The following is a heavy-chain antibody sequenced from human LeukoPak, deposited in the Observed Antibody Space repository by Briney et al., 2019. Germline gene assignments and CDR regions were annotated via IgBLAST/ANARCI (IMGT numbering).Heavy chain of an antibody. Sequence: GGSLRLSCAASGFTFSSYWMSWVRQAPGKGLEWVANIKQDGSEKYYVDSVKGRFTISRDNSKNTLYLQMNSLRVEDTAVYYCAKDLWGFVEVAAILDYWGQGTLVTVSS. CDR2: IKQDGSEK. CDR3: AKDLWGFVEVAAILDY. D-gene: IGHD2-2*02. CDR1: GFTFSSYW. J-gene: IGHJ4*02. V-gene: IGHV3-7*03.